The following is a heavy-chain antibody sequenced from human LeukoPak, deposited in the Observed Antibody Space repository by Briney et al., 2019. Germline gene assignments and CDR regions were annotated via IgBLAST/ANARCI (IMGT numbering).Heavy chain of an antibody. J-gene: IGHJ4*02. CDR1: GGSISSSSYY. V-gene: IGHV4-39*07. CDR2: IYHSGST. D-gene: IGHD3-3*01. CDR3: ASTNFWSGYLHDY. Sequence: SETLSLTCTVSGGSISSSSYYWGWIRQPPGKGLEWIGSIYHSGSTYYNPSLKSRVTISVDTSKNQFSLKLSSVTAADTAVYYCASTNFWSGYLHDYWGQGTLVTVSS.